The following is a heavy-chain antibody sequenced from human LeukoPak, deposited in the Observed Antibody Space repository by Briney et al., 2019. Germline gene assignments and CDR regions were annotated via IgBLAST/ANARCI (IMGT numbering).Heavy chain of an antibody. CDR3: ARGRVSSSTWYSTYYYYFYMDV. CDR1: DDSITMYY. J-gene: IGHJ6*03. CDR2: VDHTGST. D-gene: IGHD1-1*01. V-gene: IGHV4-59*01. Sequence: ETLSLTCTVSDDSITMYYWTWIRQPPGKGLEWIGYVDHTGSTNLNPSLNGRVSISRDTSKNLFSLRLRSVTAADTAVYFCARGRVSSSTWYSTYYYYFYMDVWGKGTTVTVSS.